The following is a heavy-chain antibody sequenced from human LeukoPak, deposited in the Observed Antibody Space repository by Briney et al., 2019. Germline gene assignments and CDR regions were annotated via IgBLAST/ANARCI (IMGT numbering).Heavy chain of an antibody. D-gene: IGHD6-13*01. V-gene: IGHV1-18*04. J-gene: IGHJ2*01. CDR3: GRVQLAAADDFWYFDL. CDR1: GYTFPSYR. Sequence: ASVKVSCKASGYTFPSYRLTGVRQAPGEGLEWMGWISVNNGNTNFAQKFRGRLTMTTDTSTSTVDMEVRSLRSDDTAVYYCGRVQLAAADDFWYFDLWGRGSLVTVSS. CDR2: ISVNNGNT.